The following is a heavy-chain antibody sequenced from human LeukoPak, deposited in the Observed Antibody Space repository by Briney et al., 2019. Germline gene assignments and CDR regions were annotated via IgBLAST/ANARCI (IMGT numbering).Heavy chain of an antibody. Sequence: GGSLRLSCAASGFTFSSYAMSWVRQAPGKGLEWVSAISGSGGSAYYADSVKGRFTISRDNSKNTLYLQMNSLRAEDTAVYYCAKDRLLVVPAAIDYWGQGTLGTVSS. CDR2: ISGSGGSA. CDR3: AKDRLLVVPAAIDY. CDR1: GFTFSSYA. J-gene: IGHJ4*02. V-gene: IGHV3-23*01. D-gene: IGHD2-2*01.